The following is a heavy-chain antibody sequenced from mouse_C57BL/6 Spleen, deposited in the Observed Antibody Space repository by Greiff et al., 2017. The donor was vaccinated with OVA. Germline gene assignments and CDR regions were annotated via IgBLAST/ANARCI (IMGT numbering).Heavy chain of an antibody. D-gene: IGHD1-1*01. CDR1: GYTFTSYT. V-gene: IGHV1-4*01. J-gene: IGHJ4*01. CDR2: INPSSGYT. Sequence: VQLQQSGAELARPGASVKMSCKASGYTFTSYTMHWVKQRPGQGLEWIGYINPSSGYTKYNQKFKDKATLTADKSSSTAYMQLSSLTSEDSAVYYCARKYYGSSPYAMDYWGQGTSGTVSS. CDR3: ARKYYGSSPYAMDY.